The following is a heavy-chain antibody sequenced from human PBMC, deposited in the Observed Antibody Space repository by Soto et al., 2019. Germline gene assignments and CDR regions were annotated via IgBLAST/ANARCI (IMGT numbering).Heavy chain of an antibody. CDR1: GGSISSSSYY. CDR3: ASGRGYYDSSGYPLVDY. CDR2: IYYSGST. J-gene: IGHJ4*02. Sequence: PSETLSLTCTVSGGSISSSSYYWGWIRQPPGKGLEWIGSIYYSGSTYYNPSLKSRVTISVDTSKNQFSLKLSSVTAADTAVYYCASGRGYYDSSGYPLVDYWGQGTLVTVSS. V-gene: IGHV4-39*01. D-gene: IGHD3-22*01.